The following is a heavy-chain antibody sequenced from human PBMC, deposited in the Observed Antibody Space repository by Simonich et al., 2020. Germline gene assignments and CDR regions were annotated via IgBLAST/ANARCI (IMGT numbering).Heavy chain of an antibody. J-gene: IGHJ4*02. Sequence: EVQLVESGGGLVKPGGSLRLSCAASGFTFSSNSMNWVRQAPGQVLEWVSSISSSSSYIYYADSVKGRFTISRDNAKNSLYLQMNSLRAEDTAVYYCARDVDTAMVFDYWGQGTLVTVSS. CDR2: ISSSSSYI. CDR1: GFTFSSNS. V-gene: IGHV3-21*01. D-gene: IGHD5-18*01. CDR3: ARDVDTAMVFDY.